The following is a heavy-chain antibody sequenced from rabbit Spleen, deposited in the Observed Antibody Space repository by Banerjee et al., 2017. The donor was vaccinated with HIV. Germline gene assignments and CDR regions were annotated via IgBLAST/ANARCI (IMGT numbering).Heavy chain of an antibody. CDR1: GIDFSSYA. Sequence: ELVESGGGLVQAGESLKLSCKASGIDFSSYAMIWVRQAPGKGLEWIAYTYPSFGVANYANSVKGRFTISSDSAQNTVFLQMTSLTASDTATYFCARDGAGGSYFALWGQGTLVTVS. V-gene: IGHV1S47*01. CDR3: ARDGAGGSYFAL. CDR2: TYPSFGVA. D-gene: IGHD8-1*01. J-gene: IGHJ4*01.